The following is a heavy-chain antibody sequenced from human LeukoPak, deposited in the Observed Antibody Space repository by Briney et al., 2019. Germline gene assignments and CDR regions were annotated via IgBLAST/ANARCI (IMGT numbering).Heavy chain of an antibody. CDR1: GFTFSSYS. D-gene: IGHD5-12*01. Sequence: MPGGSLRLSCAASGFTFSSYSMNWVRQAPGKGLEWVSSISSSSSYIYYADSVKGRFTISRDNAKNSLYLQMNSLRAEDTAVYYCARDRLTYSPLNYWGQGTLVTVSS. V-gene: IGHV3-21*01. CDR2: ISSSSSYI. CDR3: ARDRLTYSPLNY. J-gene: IGHJ4*02.